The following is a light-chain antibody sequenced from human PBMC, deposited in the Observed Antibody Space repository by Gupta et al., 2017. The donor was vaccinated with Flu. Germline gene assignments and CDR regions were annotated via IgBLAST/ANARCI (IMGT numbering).Light chain of an antibody. V-gene: IGKV2D-29*01. Sequence: DIVMTQTPLSLSVTPGQPASISCKSSQSLLHSDGMTYFQWYLQKPGQPPQLLIYEASKRFSGVPDRFSGSGSGTDFTLKISRVEAEDVGVYYCMQSVHFRTFGQGTKVEIK. CDR3: MQSVHFRT. CDR1: QSLLHSDGMTY. CDR2: EAS. J-gene: IGKJ1*01.